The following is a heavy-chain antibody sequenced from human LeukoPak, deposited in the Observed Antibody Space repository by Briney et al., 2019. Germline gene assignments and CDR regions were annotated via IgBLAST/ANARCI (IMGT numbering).Heavy chain of an antibody. CDR3: ARPPRALIAVAGGWFDP. CDR2: INPRGGST. D-gene: IGHD6-19*01. V-gene: IGHV1-46*01. CDR1: GYTFTSYY. J-gene: IGHJ5*02. Sequence: ASVKVSCKASGYTFTSYYMHWVRQAPGQGLEWMGIINPRGGSTSYAQKFQGRVTMTRDTPTSTVYMELSSLRSEDTAVYYCARPPRALIAVAGGWFDPWGQGTLVTVSS.